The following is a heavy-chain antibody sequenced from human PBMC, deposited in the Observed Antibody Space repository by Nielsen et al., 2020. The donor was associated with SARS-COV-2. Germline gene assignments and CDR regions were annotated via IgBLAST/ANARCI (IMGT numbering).Heavy chain of an antibody. J-gene: IGHJ4*02. V-gene: IGHV1-46*01. D-gene: IGHD6-6*01. CDR1: GYTFTTYY. Sequence: ASVKVSCKASGYTFTTYYIHWVRQAPGQGLEWMTIINPSGGSTSCAQKFQGRVTMTGDTSTNTVYMDLGNLTSDDTAVYYCARTYTSSSAFDYWGQGTLVTVSS. CDR3: ARTYTSSSAFDY. CDR2: INPSGGST.